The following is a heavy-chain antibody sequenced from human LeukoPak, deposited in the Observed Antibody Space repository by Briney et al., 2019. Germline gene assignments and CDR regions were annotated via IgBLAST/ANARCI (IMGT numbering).Heavy chain of an antibody. CDR3: ARVVTTYYYYYMDV. V-gene: IGHV1-69*05. CDR1: GGTFSSYA. Sequence: ASVTVSCKASGGTFSSYAISWVRQAPGQGREWMGGISPIFGTANYAQKFQGRVTITTDESTSTAYMELSSLRSGDTAVYYCARVVTTYYYYYMDVWGKGTTVTVSS. CDR2: ISPIFGTA. D-gene: IGHD4-11*01. J-gene: IGHJ6*03.